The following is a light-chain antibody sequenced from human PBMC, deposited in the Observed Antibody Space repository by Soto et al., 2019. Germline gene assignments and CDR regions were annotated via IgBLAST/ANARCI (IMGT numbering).Light chain of an antibody. CDR1: QGIGVY. CDR2: AAS. V-gene: IGKV1-27*01. J-gene: IGKJ4*01. CDR3: QKYNSAPLT. Sequence: DIQMTQSPSSVSASLGDRVTITCRASQGIGVYLAWFQQKPGNVPKLLIYAASTLQSGVPSRFSGSGSGTEFTLTISSRQPEDVATYYCQKYNSAPLTFGGGTKVEIK.